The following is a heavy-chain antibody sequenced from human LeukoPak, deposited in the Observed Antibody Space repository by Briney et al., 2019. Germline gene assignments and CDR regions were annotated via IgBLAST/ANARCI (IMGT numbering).Heavy chain of an antibody. V-gene: IGHV3-33*01. D-gene: IGHD1-26*01. Sequence: GGSLSLYCAASGFTFCSYGMLRVPQAPGQGLEWVKVIWDDGGNKYYADSVKGRFTISRDNPNNTLDLQMIILRAEYTAVYYCARDGIGYGMDVWGQGTTVTVSS. CDR2: IWDDGGNK. J-gene: IGHJ6*02. CDR1: GFTFCSYG. CDR3: ARDGIGYGMDV.